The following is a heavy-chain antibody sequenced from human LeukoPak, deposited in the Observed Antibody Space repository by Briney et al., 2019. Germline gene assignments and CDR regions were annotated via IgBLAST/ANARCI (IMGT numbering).Heavy chain of an antibody. CDR1: GSTFSSYT. V-gene: IGHV1-69*02. Sequence: ASVKVSCKXSGSTFSSYTISWVRQAPGQGLEWMGRIIPILGIANYSQKFQGRVTITADKSTSTAYMELSSLRSEDTAVYYCASPRALYCSSTSCQTANGAFDIWGQGTMVTVSS. D-gene: IGHD2-2*01. CDR2: IIPILGIA. J-gene: IGHJ3*02. CDR3: ASPRALYCSSTSCQTANGAFDI.